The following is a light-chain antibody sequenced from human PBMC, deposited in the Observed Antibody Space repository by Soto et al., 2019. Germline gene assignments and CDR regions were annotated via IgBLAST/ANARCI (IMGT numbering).Light chain of an antibody. CDR2: SNS. CDR3: AAWDDSLSGFYL. Sequence: QLVLTQPPSASGTPGQRVTISCSGSSSNIGKNYVYWYQQLPGTAPELLIYSNSQRPSGVPDRFSASKSGTSASLAISGLRSEDEADYYCAAWDDSLSGFYLFGTGTKVTVL. J-gene: IGLJ1*01. CDR1: SSNIGKNY. V-gene: IGLV1-47*02.